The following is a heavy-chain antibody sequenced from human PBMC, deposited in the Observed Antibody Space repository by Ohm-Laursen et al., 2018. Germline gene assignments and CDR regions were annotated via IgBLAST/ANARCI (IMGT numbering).Heavy chain of an antibody. CDR2: FDPEDGET. V-gene: IGHV1-24*01. D-gene: IGHD5-12*01. CDR3: ATGGYSGYVPIDY. J-gene: IGHJ4*02. Sequence: SVKVSCNVSGYTLTELSMHWVRQAPGKGLEWMGGFDPEDGETIYAQKFQGRVTMTEDTSTDTAYMELSSLRSEDTAVYYCATGGYSGYVPIDYWGQGTLVTVSS. CDR1: GYTLTELS.